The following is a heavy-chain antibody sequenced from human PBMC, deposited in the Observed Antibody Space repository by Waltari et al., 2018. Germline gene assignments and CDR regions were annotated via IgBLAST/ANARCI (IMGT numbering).Heavy chain of an antibody. D-gene: IGHD6-13*01. V-gene: IGHV3-23*02. CDR2: SSGRGCST. CDR3: AKGLAALDYYMDV. J-gene: IGHJ6*03. Sequence: VQLVESGGGLVPPGGALSLACAASGFTVSSHAISWVRQAPGQWLVWASGVWGRGGGKGMGGVSASSGRGCSTYYGTAVKGRFNITRYNNMNRLYLQVTGVRAWETAVYSCAKGLAALDYYMDVWGKGTTVTVSS. CDR1: GFTVSSHA.